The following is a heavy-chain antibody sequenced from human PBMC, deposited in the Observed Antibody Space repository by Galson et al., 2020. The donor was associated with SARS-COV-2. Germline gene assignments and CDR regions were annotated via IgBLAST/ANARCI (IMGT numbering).Heavy chain of an antibody. CDR2: IDWDDGE. V-gene: IGHV2-70*01. Sequence: SGPTLVKPTQTLTLTCTFSGFSLSTDGMCVSWIRQPPGKGLEWLALIDWDDGEYYSTSLRTRLTISKDTSKNQVVLRMTNMDPVDTATYYCARMKAYDSSGYYENWFDSWGQGTRVTVSS. D-gene: IGHD3-22*01. J-gene: IGHJ5*01. CDR3: ARMKAYDSSGYYENWFDS. CDR1: GFSLSTDGMC.